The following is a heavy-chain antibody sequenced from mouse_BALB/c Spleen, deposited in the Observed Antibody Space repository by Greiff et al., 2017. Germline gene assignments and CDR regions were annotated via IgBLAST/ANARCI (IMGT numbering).Heavy chain of an antibody. J-gene: IGHJ4*01. D-gene: IGHD2-10*02. CDR2: INPGSGGT. Sequence: VQRVESGAELVRPGTSVKVSCKASGYAFTNYLIEWVKQRPGQGLEWIGVINPGSGGTNYNEKFKGKATLTADKSSSTAYMQLSSLTSDDSAVYFCARRGYGKDYAMDYWGQGTSVTVSS. V-gene: IGHV1-54*01. CDR3: ARRGYGKDYAMDY. CDR1: GYAFTNYL.